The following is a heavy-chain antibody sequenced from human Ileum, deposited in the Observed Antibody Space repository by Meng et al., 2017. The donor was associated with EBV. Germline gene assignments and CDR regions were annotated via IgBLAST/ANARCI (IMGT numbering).Heavy chain of an antibody. CDR3: ARVGQWLPIDY. D-gene: IGHD6-19*01. Sequence: QVQLQGSGPGLVKPSGTLSLTCAVFGGSISSSNWWRWVRQPPGKGLEWIGEIYHSGSTNYNPSLKSRVTMSVDKSKNQFSLNLSSVTAADTAVYYCARVGQWLPIDYWGQGTLVTVSS. J-gene: IGHJ4*02. CDR2: IYHSGST. CDR1: GGSISSSNW. V-gene: IGHV4-4*02.